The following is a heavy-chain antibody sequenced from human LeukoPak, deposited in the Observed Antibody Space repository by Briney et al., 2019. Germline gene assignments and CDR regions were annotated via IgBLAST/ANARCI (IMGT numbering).Heavy chain of an antibody. Sequence: GGSLRLSCAASGFTFSSYWMHWVRQAPGKGLVWVSRINSDGSSTSYADSVKGRCTISRDNAKKPLYLQMNSLRAEDTAVYYCASSSSSWLNWFDPWGQGTLVTVSS. D-gene: IGHD6-13*01. CDR2: INSDGSST. V-gene: IGHV3-74*01. CDR3: ASSSSSWLNWFDP. J-gene: IGHJ5*02. CDR1: GFTFSSYW.